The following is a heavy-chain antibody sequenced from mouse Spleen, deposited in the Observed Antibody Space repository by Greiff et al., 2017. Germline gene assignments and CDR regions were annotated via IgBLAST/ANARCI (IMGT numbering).Heavy chain of an antibody. D-gene: IGHD2-4*01. V-gene: IGHV5-17*01. CDR3: ARGGITTDAWFAY. J-gene: IGHJ3*01. Sequence: EVKLVESGGGLVKPGGSLKLSCAASGFTFSDYGMHWVRQAPEKGLEWVAYISSGSSTIYYADTVKGRFTISRDNAKNTLFLQMTSLRSEDTAMYYCARGGITTDAWFAYWGQGTLVTVSA. CDR2: ISSGSSTI. CDR1: GFTFSDYG.